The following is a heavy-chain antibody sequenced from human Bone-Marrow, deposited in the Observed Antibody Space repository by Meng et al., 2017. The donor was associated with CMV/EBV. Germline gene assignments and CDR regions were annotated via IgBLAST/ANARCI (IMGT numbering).Heavy chain of an antibody. D-gene: IGHD3-22*01. J-gene: IGHJ4*02. V-gene: IGHV1-69*01. CDR1: GGTFSSYA. CDR3: ARDFNYDSSGYYFGGV. Sequence: GGTFSSYAISWVRQATGQGLEWMGGIIPIFGTANYAQKFQGRVTITADESTSTAYMELSSLRSEDTAVYYCARDFNYDSSGYYFGGVWGQGTLVTVSS. CDR2: IIPIFGTA.